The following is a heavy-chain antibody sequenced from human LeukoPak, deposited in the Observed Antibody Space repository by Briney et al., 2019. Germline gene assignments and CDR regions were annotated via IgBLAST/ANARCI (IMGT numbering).Heavy chain of an antibody. CDR1: GFTFSSYG. V-gene: IGHV3-30*02. D-gene: IGHD5-12*01. J-gene: IGHJ6*03. CDR3: AKSGGYSGYDLTTMAHYYMDV. CDR2: IRYDGSNK. Sequence: SGGSLRLSCAASGFTFSSYGMHWVRQAPGKGLEWVAFIRYDGSNKYYADSVKGRFTISRDNSKNTLYLQMNSLRAEDTAVYYCAKSGGYSGYDLTTMAHYYMDVWGKGTTVTVSS.